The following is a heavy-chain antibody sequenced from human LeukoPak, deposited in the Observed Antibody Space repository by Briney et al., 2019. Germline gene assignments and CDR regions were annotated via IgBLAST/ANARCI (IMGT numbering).Heavy chain of an antibody. CDR2: ISYDGNSQ. CDR3: ARGRDRDYTSGWYDY. V-gene: IGHV3-30-3*01. D-gene: IGHD6-19*01. J-gene: IGHJ4*02. CDR1: GFTFSLYA. Sequence: PGGSLRLSCAASGFTFSLYAMHWVRQAPGKGLEWVAVISYDGNSQKYADSVKGRFTISRDNSKNTVYLQMSSLRAEDTAVYYCARGRDRDYTSGWYDYWGQGTLVTVSS.